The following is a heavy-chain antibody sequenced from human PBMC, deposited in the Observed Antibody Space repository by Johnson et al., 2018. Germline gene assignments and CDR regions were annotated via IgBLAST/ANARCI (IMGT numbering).Heavy chain of an antibody. D-gene: IGHD3-3*01. Sequence: VQLLEPGGGVVQPGRSLRLSCGASGFTFSTYAMHWVRPAPGKGLEWVEVRSDDGNNKYYADSVMATFTISRDNSKNTLVLQMKSLRPWDTALYYCARVRSGVAFDLWGQGTMVTVSS. V-gene: IGHV3-30-3*01. CDR2: RSDDGNNK. CDR3: ARVRSGVAFDL. CDR1: GFTFSTYA. J-gene: IGHJ3*01.